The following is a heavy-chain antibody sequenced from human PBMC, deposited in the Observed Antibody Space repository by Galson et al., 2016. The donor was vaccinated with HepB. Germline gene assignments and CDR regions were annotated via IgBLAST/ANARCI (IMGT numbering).Heavy chain of an antibody. J-gene: IGHJ4*02. CDR1: GFPFSSYG. Sequence: SLRLSCAASSGFPFSSYGLHWVRQAPGKALEWVAVISYVGTNIFYADSVKARFTISRDNSKNTLSLQMNSLRAEDTAVYYCAKNDILAGYSAFDYWGQGTLVTVSS. D-gene: IGHD3-9*01. V-gene: IGHV3-30*18. CDR2: ISYVGTNI. CDR3: AKNDILAGYSAFDY.